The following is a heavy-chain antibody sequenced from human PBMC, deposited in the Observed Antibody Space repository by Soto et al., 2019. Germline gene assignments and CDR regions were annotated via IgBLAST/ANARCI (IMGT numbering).Heavy chain of an antibody. V-gene: IGHV1-69*06. CDR1: GGTFSSYA. D-gene: IGHD3-22*01. Sequence: SVKVSCKASGGTFSSYAISWVRQAPGQGLEWMGGIIPIFGTANYAQKFQGRVTITADKSTSTAYMELSSLRSEDTAVYYCARDHPRGYYDSSGYLDAFDIWGQGTMVTVSS. CDR3: ARDHPRGYYDSSGYLDAFDI. CDR2: IIPIFGTA. J-gene: IGHJ3*02.